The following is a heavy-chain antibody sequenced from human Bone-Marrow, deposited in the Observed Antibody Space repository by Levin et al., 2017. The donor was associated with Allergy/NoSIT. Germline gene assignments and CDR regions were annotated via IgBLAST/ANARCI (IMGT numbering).Heavy chain of an antibody. J-gene: IGHJ4*02. CDR1: GFTFSSYW. CDR2: IKQDGSEK. V-gene: IGHV3-7*01. CDR3: ARDGTADPESTYCGGDCYSVADY. Sequence: GESLKISCAASGFTFSSYWMSWVRQAPGKGLEWVANIKQDGSEKYYVDSVKGRFTISRDNAKNSLYLQMNSLRAEDTAVYYCARDGTADPESTYCGGDCYSVADYWGQGTLVTVSS. D-gene: IGHD2-21*02.